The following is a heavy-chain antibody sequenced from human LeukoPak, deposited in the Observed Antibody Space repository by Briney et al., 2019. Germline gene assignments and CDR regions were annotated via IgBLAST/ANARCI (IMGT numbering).Heavy chain of an antibody. V-gene: IGHV3-21*01. CDR1: GLSFSSYT. Sequence: PGGSLRLSCAPSGLSFSSYTTHWVRQAPGKWREWVSSISSTSGYIHYADSGKGRFIISRDNAKNLVHLEMDILRADDTAVYYCVRDQRTDYEILIGFYHFDYWGQGTLVTVSS. CDR2: ISSTSGYI. CDR3: VRDQRTDYEILIGFYHFDY. D-gene: IGHD3-9*01. J-gene: IGHJ4*02.